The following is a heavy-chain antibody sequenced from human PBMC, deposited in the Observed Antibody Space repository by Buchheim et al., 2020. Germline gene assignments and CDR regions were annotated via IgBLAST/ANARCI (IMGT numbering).Heavy chain of an antibody. CDR3: ARGRNIAARPEESYYYYGTDV. D-gene: IGHD6-6*01. CDR2: INPNSGGT. V-gene: IGHV1-2*04. CDR1: GYTFTGYY. J-gene: IGHJ6*02. Sequence: QVQLVQSGAEVKKPGASVKVSCKASGYTFTGYYMHWVRQAPGQGLEWMGWINPNSGGTNYAQKFQGWVTMTRDTSISPAHMGLSRLSSDDTAVYYCARGRNIAARPEESYYYYGTDVWGRGTT.